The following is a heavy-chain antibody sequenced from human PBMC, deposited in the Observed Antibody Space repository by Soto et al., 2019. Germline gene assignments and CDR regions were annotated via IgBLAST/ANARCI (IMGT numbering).Heavy chain of an antibody. J-gene: IGHJ4*02. CDR2: IYYSGST. D-gene: IGHD5-12*01. CDR1: GGSISSSSYY. Sequence: SETLSLTCTVSGGSISSSSYYWGWIRQPPGKGLEWIGSIYYSGSTYYNPSLKSRVTISVDTSKNQFSLKLSSVTAADKAVYYCARPRKRGLQFPFDYWGQGTLVTVSS. CDR3: ARPRKRGLQFPFDY. V-gene: IGHV4-39*01.